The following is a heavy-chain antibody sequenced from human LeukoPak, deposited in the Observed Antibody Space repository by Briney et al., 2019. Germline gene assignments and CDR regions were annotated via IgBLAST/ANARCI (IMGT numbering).Heavy chain of an antibody. Sequence: ASVKVSCKDSGYTFTSYTIHWVRQAPGQRLEWMGWINAGHGNTKYSQKFQARVTITRDTSARTAYMELSSLRSEDTAVYYCARAQYQLLTDYWGQGTLVTVSS. D-gene: IGHD2-2*01. CDR2: INAGHGNT. CDR3: ARAQYQLLTDY. V-gene: IGHV1-3*01. J-gene: IGHJ4*02. CDR1: GYTFTSYT.